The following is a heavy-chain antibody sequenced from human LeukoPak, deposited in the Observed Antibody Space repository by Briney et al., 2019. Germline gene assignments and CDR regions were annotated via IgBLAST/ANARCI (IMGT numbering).Heavy chain of an antibody. CDR1: GGSISSYY. Sequence: SETLSLTCSVSGGSISSYYWSWIRQPPGKGLEWIGYIYCSGSTNYNPSLKGRVTISVDTSKNQFSLKLSSVTAADTAVYYCASYGDRGWFDPWGQGTLVTVSS. CDR3: ASYGDRGWFDP. CDR2: IYCSGST. D-gene: IGHD4-17*01. J-gene: IGHJ5*02. V-gene: IGHV4-59*01.